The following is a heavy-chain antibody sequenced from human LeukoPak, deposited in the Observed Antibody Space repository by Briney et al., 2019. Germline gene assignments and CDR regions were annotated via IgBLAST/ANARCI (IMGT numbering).Heavy chain of an antibody. Sequence: GGSLRLSCAASGFAFSSYSMNWVRQAPGKGLEWVSSISSSSSYIYYADSVKGRFTISRDNAKNSLYLQMNSMGAEDTAVYYCAKGSGSSRPYYFDFWGQGTLVTVSS. CDR2: ISSSSSYI. CDR3: AKGSGSSRPYYFDF. CDR1: GFAFSSYS. J-gene: IGHJ4*02. D-gene: IGHD3-10*01. V-gene: IGHV3-21*04.